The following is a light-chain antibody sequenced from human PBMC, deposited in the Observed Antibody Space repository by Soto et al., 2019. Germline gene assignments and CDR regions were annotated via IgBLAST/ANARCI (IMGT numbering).Light chain of an antibody. CDR1: QSVNSNY. Sequence: EIVLTQSPGTLSLSPGERATLSCRASQSVNSNYLAWYQQKPGQAPRLLIYAASIRATGIPDRFSGSGSGTDFTLTISRVEPEDFAFYYCQQYGSSPQTFGQGTKVDIK. J-gene: IGKJ2*01. V-gene: IGKV3-20*01. CDR2: AAS. CDR3: QQYGSSPQT.